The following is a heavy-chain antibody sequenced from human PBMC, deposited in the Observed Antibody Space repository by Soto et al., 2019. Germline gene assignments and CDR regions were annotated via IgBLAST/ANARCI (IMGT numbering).Heavy chain of an antibody. J-gene: IGHJ5*01. CDR2: SYPSGST. CDR1: GGSISYYY. CDR3: SRQTTYSSSWYDY. Sequence: QVQLQESGPGLVKPSETLSLTCTVSGGSISYYYWTWIRQPAGKGLEWIGRSYPSGSTNYHPSLNSRVTMSVDTAKNQYSLKLSSVTAADTALYYCSRQTTYSSSWYDYWGHGTLVTVSS. D-gene: IGHD6-13*01. V-gene: IGHV4-4*07.